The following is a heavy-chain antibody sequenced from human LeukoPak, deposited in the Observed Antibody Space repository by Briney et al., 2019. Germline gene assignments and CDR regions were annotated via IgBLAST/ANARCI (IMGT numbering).Heavy chain of an antibody. CDR2: IYYSGST. J-gene: IGHJ6*02. V-gene: IGHV4-31*03. CDR3: ASMESIVGADYGMDV. CDR1: GGSISSGGYY. D-gene: IGHD1-26*01. Sequence: SETLSLTCTVSGGSISSGGYYWSWIRQHPGKGLEWIGYIYYSGSTYYNPSLKSRVTISVDTSKNQFSLKLSSVTAADTAVYYRASMESIVGADYGMDVWGQGTTVTVSS.